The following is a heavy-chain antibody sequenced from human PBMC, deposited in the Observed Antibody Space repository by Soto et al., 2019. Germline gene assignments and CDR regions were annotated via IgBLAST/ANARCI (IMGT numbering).Heavy chain of an antibody. D-gene: IGHD5-18*01. CDR2: ISGSGDSA. V-gene: IGHV3-23*01. Sequence: GGSLRLSXAASGFTFSSYAMSWVRQAPGKGLEWVLGISGSGDSAYYADSVKGRFTISRDNSKNTLYVQMNSLRAEDTAVYYCALGYSFAPFDPWGQGTLVTVSS. CDR3: ALGYSFAPFDP. CDR1: GFTFSSYA. J-gene: IGHJ5*02.